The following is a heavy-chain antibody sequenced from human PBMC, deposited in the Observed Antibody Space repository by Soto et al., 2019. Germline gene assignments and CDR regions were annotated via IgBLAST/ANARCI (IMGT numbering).Heavy chain of an antibody. CDR1: EFTFTHYW. CDR3: VRGKVAAGFDY. D-gene: IGHD6-13*01. V-gene: IGHV3-74*01. Sequence: PGGSLRLSCVASEFTFTHYWMHWVRQAPGKGPVWVSRISSDGTTTNYADSVKGRFTISRDNAKNTLYLQMTSLRVEDRATYYCVRGKVAAGFDYWGQGALVTVSS. J-gene: IGHJ4*02. CDR2: ISSDGTTT.